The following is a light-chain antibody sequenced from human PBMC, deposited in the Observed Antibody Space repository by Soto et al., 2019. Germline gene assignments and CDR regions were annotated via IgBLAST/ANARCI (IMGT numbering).Light chain of an antibody. CDR1: QSVSSSY. CDR2: GAS. Sequence: EIVLTQSPGTLSLSPGERATLSCRASQSVSSSYLAWHQKKPGEPPRLLNYGASGRATGIPDRFSGSGSGKDFTLTISRLETEDFAVYYCLQYVSSRGFTFGPGTKVEIK. V-gene: IGKV3-20*01. CDR3: LQYVSSRGFT. J-gene: IGKJ3*01.